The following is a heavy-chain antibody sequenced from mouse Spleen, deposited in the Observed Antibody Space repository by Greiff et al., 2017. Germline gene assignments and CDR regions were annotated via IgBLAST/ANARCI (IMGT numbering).Heavy chain of an antibody. CDR3: AISTMITRFAY. Sequence: VQVVESGPGLVQPSQSLSITCTVSGFSLTSYGVHWVRQSPGKGLEWLGVIWSGGSTDYNAAFISRLSISKDNSKSQVFFKMNSLQADDTAIYYCAISTMITRFAYWGQGTLVTVSA. V-gene: IGHV2-2*01. CDR1: GFSLTSYG. D-gene: IGHD2-4*01. CDR2: IWSGGST. J-gene: IGHJ3*01.